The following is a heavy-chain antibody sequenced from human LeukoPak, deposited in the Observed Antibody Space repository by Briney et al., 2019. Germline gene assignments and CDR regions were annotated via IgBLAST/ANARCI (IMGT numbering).Heavy chain of an antibody. CDR3: ARWVSGSYWVPSSPRKPINFDY. CDR2: INAGNGNT. V-gene: IGHV1-3*01. Sequence: ASVKGSCKASGYTFINYGISWVRQAPGQGLEWMGWINAGNGNTKYSQKFQGRVTITRDTSASTAYMELSSLRSEDTAVYYCARWVSGSYWVPSSPRKPINFDYWGQGTLVTVSS. D-gene: IGHD1-26*01. CDR1: GYTFINYG. J-gene: IGHJ4*02.